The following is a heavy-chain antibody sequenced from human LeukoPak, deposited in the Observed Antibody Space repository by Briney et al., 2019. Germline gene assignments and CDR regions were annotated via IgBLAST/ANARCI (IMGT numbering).Heavy chain of an antibody. CDR2: INHSGST. V-gene: IGHV4-34*01. Sequence: ASETLSLTCAVYGGSFSGYYWSWIRQPPGKELEWIGEINHSGSTNYNPSLKSRVTISVDTSKNQFSLKLSSVTAADTAVYYCASFSSSWRGSWFDPWGQGTLVTVSS. CDR1: GGSFSGYY. D-gene: IGHD6-13*01. J-gene: IGHJ5*02. CDR3: ASFSSSWRGSWFDP.